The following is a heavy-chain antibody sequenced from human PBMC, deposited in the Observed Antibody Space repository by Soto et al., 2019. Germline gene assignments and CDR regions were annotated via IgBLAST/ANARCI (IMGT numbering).Heavy chain of an antibody. CDR3: ARTTGAVAGRGYFQH. CDR1: GGSISSYY. J-gene: IGHJ1*01. Sequence: SETLSLTCTVSGGSISSYYWSWIRQPPGKGLEWIGYIYYSGSTNYNPSLKSRVTISVDTSKNQFSLKLSSVTAADTAVYYCARTTGAVAGRGYFQHWGQGTLVTVSS. CDR2: IYYSGST. V-gene: IGHV4-59*01. D-gene: IGHD6-19*01.